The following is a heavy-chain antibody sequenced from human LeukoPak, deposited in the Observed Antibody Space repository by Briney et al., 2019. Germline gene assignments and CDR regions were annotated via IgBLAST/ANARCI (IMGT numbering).Heavy chain of an antibody. D-gene: IGHD1-26*01. V-gene: IGHV4-39*07. CDR2: IYYSGST. CDR1: GGSISSSSYY. CDR3: ARGRSNYYGMDV. Sequence: SETLSLTCTVSGGSISSSSYYWGWIRQPPGKGLEWIGSIYYSGSTYYSPSLKSRVTMSVDTSKNLFSLKVSSVTAADTAVYYCARGRSNYYGMDVWGQGTTVTVSS. J-gene: IGHJ6*02.